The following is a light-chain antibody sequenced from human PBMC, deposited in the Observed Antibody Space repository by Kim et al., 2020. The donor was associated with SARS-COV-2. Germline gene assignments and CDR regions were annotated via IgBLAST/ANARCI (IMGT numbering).Light chain of an antibody. J-gene: IGLJ3*02. Sequence: SALTQPASVSGSPGQSITISCTGSSSDVGGYNYVSWYQQHPGKAPKLMIYDVNKGPSGVSDRFSGSKSGNTASLAISGLQAEDEADYYCSSYTSSNTFVFGGGTKLTVL. CDR1: SSDVGGYNY. V-gene: IGLV2-14*03. CDR2: DVN. CDR3: SSYTSSNTFV.